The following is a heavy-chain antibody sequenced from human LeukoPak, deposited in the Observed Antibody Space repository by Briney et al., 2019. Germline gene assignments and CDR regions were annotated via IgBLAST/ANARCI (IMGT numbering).Heavy chain of an antibody. Sequence: PSETLSLTCTVSGGSISSYYWSWIRQPPGKGLEWIGEINHSGSTNYNPSLKSRVTISVDTSKNQFSLKLSSVTAADTAVYYCARGGLYCSGGSCYSRWFDPWGQGTLVTVSS. CDR2: INHSGST. V-gene: IGHV4-34*01. CDR1: GGSISSYY. D-gene: IGHD2-15*01. CDR3: ARGGLYCSGGSCYSRWFDP. J-gene: IGHJ5*02.